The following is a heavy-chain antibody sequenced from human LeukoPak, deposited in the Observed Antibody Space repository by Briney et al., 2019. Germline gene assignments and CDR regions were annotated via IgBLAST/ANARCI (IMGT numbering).Heavy chain of an antibody. D-gene: IGHD5-24*01. CDR3: ATMPEDGYDGDVFDI. V-gene: IGHV3-30*03. CDR1: GFTFSSYG. J-gene: IGHJ3*02. CDR2: ISYDGSNK. Sequence: GGSLRLSCAASGFTFSSYGMHRVRQAPGKGLEWVAVISYDGSNKYYADSVKGRFTISRDNSKNTLYLQMNSLRAEDTAVYYCATMPEDGYDGDVFDIWGQGTMVTVSS.